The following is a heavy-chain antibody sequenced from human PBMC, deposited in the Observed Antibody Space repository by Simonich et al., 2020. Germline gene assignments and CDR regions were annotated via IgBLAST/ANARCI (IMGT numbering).Heavy chain of an antibody. D-gene: IGHD1-26*01. CDR1: GFTFSSYA. CDR2: ISYDGSNK. V-gene: IGHV3-30*07. CDR3: AREGAGNDAFDI. J-gene: IGHJ3*02. Sequence: GGGGVQPGRSLRLSCAASGFTFSSYAMHWVRQAPGKGLEGVAVISYDGSNKYYADSVKGRFTISRDNSKNTLYLQMNSLRAEDTAVYYCAREGAGNDAFDIWGQGTMVTVSS.